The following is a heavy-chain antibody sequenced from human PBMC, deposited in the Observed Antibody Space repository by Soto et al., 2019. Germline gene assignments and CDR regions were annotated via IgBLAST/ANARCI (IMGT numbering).Heavy chain of an antibody. J-gene: IGHJ4*02. CDR3: ASLSGTTFAFDY. CDR1: GGSIASPNW. CDR2: IYHSGST. Sequence: SETLALTCSVSGGSIASPNWWSWVRQSPGKGLEWIGEIYHSGSTNYNPSLKSRLTISVDKSRNQFYLRLNSVTAADTAVYYCASLSGTTFAFDYWGRGTLVTVSS. V-gene: IGHV4-4*02. D-gene: IGHD1-1*01.